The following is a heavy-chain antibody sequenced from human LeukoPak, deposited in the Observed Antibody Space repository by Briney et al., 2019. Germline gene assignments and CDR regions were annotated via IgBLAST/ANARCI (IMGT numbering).Heavy chain of an antibody. V-gene: IGHV4-39*07. CDR3: AREASGWDPVVYYFDY. J-gene: IGHJ4*02. D-gene: IGHD6-19*01. CDR2: IYYSGST. CDR1: GGSISSSSYY. Sequence: SETLSPTCTVSGGSISSSSYYWGWIRQPPGKGLEWIGSIYYSGSTYYNPSLKSRVTISVDTSKNQFSLKLSSVTAADTAVYYCAREASGWDPVVYYFDYWGQGTLVTVSS.